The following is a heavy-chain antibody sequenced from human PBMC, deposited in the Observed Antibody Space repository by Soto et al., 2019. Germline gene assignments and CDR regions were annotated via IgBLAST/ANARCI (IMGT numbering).Heavy chain of an antibody. V-gene: IGHV1-69*15. D-gene: IGHD3-16*01. CDR3: AGPGEQYVP. CDR1: GGTFSTYA. CDR2: IIPIFGTA. J-gene: IGHJ5*02. Sequence: QVQLVQSGAEVKKPGSSVKVSCKASGGTFSTYAIGWVRQAPGQGLEWMGSIIPIFGTANYAPKFQGRVTITADESAGTVYLAMRSLRYEDTAVYYCAGPGEQYVPWGQGTLVTVSS.